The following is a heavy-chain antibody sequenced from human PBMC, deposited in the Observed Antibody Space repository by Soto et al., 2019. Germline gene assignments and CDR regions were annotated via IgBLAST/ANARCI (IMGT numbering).Heavy chain of an antibody. J-gene: IGHJ4*02. D-gene: IGHD3-22*01. CDR2: ISGSGGST. CDR1: GFTFRSYA. CDR3: AKTYYYDSSGYYPGPFDY. Sequence: GGSLRLSCAASGFTFRSYAMSWVRQAPGKGLEWVSAISGSGGSTYYADSVKGRFTISRDNSKNTLYLQMNSLRAEDTAVYYCAKTYYYDSSGYYPGPFDYWGQGTLVTVSS. V-gene: IGHV3-23*01.